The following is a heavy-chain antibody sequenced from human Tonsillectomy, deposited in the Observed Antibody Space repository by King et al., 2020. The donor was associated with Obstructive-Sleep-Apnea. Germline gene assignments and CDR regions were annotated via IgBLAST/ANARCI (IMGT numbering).Heavy chain of an antibody. V-gene: IGHV3-21*01. J-gene: IGHJ4*02. D-gene: IGHD3-22*01. CDR2: ISSSSSYI. CDR1: GFTFSSYS. CDR3: AGGADYDSSGYPDY. Sequence: VQLVESGGGLVKPGGSLRLSCAASGFTFSSYSMNWVRQAPGKGLEWVSSISSSSSYIYYADSVKGRFTISRDNAKNSLYLQMNSLRAEDTAVYYCAGGADYDSSGYPDYWGQGTLVTVSS.